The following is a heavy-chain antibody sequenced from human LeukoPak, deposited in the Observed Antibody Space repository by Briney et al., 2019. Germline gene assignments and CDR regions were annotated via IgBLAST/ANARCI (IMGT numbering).Heavy chain of an antibody. D-gene: IGHD5-18*01. Sequence: PGGSLRLSCAASGFTFSSYTMNWVRQAPGKGLQWVSTVSASGNIHYSESVKGRFTISRDNARNSLYLQMNSLRGEDTAVYYCVRDALHTAHFDYWGQGTLVTVSS. V-gene: IGHV3-48*01. CDR2: VSASGNI. CDR1: GFTFSSYT. CDR3: VRDALHTAHFDY. J-gene: IGHJ4*02.